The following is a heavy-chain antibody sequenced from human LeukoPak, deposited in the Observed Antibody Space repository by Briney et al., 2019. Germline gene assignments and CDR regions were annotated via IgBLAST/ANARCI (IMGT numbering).Heavy chain of an antibody. D-gene: IGHD3-3*01. V-gene: IGHV1-46*01. J-gene: IGHJ5*02. CDR1: GYTFTSYY. CDR3: ARDQDLWSGPYRWFDP. CDR2: INPSGGST. Sequence: GASVKVSCKASGYTFTSYYMHWVRQAPGQGLERMGIINPSGGSTSYAQKFQGRVTMTRDTSTSTVYMELSSLRSEDTAVYYCARDQDLWSGPYRWFDPWGQGTLVTVSS.